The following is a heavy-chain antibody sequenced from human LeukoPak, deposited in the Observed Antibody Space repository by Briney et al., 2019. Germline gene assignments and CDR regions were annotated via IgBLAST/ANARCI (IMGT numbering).Heavy chain of an antibody. CDR2: IYTSGST. D-gene: IGHD4-17*01. Sequence: PSETLSLTCTVAGGSISSGSYYWSWIRQPAGKGLEWIGRIYTSGSTNYNPSLKSRVTISVDTSKNQFSLKLSSVTAADTAVYYCARVKLGEGGALDIWGQGTMVTVSS. CDR3: ARVKLGEGGALDI. CDR1: GGSISSGSYY. V-gene: IGHV4-61*02. J-gene: IGHJ3*02.